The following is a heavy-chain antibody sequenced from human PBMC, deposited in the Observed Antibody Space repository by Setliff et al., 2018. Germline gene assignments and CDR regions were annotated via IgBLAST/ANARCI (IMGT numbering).Heavy chain of an antibody. J-gene: IGHJ4*02. CDR3: ANYEQRPRNLDY. D-gene: IGHD6-25*01. Sequence: GGSLRLSCAASGFSFSSYAMSWVRQAPGQGLEWVSSIIGSGISTYYADSVQGRFTISRDNHKNTLYLQMNSLRVEDTAVYYCANYEQRPRNLDYWGQGTLVTVSS. CDR2: IIGSGIST. V-gene: IGHV3-23*01. CDR1: GFSFSSYA.